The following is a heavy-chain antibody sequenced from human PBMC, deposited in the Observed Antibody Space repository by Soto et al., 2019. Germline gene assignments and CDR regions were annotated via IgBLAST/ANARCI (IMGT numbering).Heavy chain of an antibody. CDR2: INTNSGST. D-gene: IGHD3-22*01. CDR3: ARAYSSSDDFDY. V-gene: IGHV1-2*04. Sequence: APVKVSCKASGYSFTSYGISWVRQAPGQGLEWMGWINTNSGSTNYAQKFQGWVTMTRDTSISTAYMELNRDDTAVYYCARAYSSSDDFDYWGQGTLVTVS. J-gene: IGHJ4*02. CDR1: GYSFTSYG.